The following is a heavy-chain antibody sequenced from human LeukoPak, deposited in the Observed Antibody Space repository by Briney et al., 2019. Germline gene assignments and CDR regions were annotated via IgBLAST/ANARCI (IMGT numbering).Heavy chain of an antibody. J-gene: IGHJ4*02. CDR3: ARGRVDYSSSLTYLDY. Sequence: QPGGSLRLSCAASGFTFSMYAMSWVRQAPGKGLEWVSVISVDGGGTYYADSVKGRFTISRDNSKSTLYLQMNSLRAEDTALYYCARGRVDYSSSLTYLDYWGQGTLVTVSP. V-gene: IGHV3-23*01. CDR2: ISVDGGGT. D-gene: IGHD6-6*01. CDR1: GFTFSMYA.